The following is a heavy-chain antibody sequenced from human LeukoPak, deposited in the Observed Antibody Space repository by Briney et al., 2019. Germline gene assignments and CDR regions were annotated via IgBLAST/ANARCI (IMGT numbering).Heavy chain of an antibody. CDR1: GYSFTSYW. D-gene: IGHD3-10*01. V-gene: IGHV5-10-1*01. Sequence: GESLRISCKGSGYSFTSYWISWVRQMPGKGPEWMGRIDPSDSYTNYSPSFQGHVTISADKSISTAYLQWSSLKASDTAMYYCASPLFGEFGAFDIWGQGTMVTVSS. CDR2: IDPSDSYT. CDR3: ASPLFGEFGAFDI. J-gene: IGHJ3*02.